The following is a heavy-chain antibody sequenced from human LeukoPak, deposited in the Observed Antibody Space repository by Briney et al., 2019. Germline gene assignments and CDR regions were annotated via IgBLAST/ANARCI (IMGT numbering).Heavy chain of an antibody. J-gene: IGHJ4*02. V-gene: IGHV3-48*03. D-gene: IGHD3-10*01. CDR2: IGRNGRPI. Sequence: GGSLRLSCAPAGFTFGIHEMGWGRQAPGRGPELISYIGRNGRPIAYAASLKSRFPISRHNPKSFLYLQMNSLSVEDPAVYHCVRQAGRAGGQWGPGTL. CDR1: GFTFGIHE. CDR3: VRQAGRAGGQ.